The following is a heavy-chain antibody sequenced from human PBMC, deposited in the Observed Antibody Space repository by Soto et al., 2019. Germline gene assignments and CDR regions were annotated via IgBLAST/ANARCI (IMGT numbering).Heavy chain of an antibody. CDR3: ARLHKNAWPIDY. J-gene: IGHJ4*02. CDR1: GFTFSSYA. Sequence: GGSLRLSCAASGFTFSSYAMTWVRQSPGRAPEWVSTITYNGGTTYYADSVLGRFTISRDNSKSTLSLQMNSLRAEDTALYYCARLHKNAWPIDYCGQGTLVTV. V-gene: IGHV3-23*01. D-gene: IGHD1-1*01. CDR2: ITYNGGTT.